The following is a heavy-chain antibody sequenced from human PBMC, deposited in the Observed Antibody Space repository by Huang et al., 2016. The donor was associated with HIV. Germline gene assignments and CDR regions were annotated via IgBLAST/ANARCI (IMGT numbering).Heavy chain of an antibody. D-gene: IGHD6-19*01. J-gene: IGHJ3*02. V-gene: IGHV3-21*01. CDR2: IISSSMNI. CDR3: ARVGGVAAGTFGTFDI. Sequence: EVQLVESGGGLVKPGGSLRLSCAASGFTFSCYGMNWVRQAPGKGLGGVSSIISSSMNIYYADSVKGRVTISRDNAKNALYLQMNSLRAEDTAVYYCARVGGVAAGTFGTFDIWGQGTMVTVSS. CDR1: GFTFSCYG.